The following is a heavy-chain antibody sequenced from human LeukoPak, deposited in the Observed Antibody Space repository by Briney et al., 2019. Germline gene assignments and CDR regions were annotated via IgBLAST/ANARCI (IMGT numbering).Heavy chain of an antibody. J-gene: IGHJ4*02. Sequence: ASVKVSCKASGDTFTSYGISWVRQAPGQGLEWMGWIIVYNGTIKYAQKLQGRITLTTDTSTSTAYMELRSLRSDDTAVYYCARDQGAQTSRQDNRGQGTLVTVSS. CDR2: IIVYNGTI. CDR1: GDTFTSYG. D-gene: IGHD3-16*01. V-gene: IGHV1-18*01. CDR3: ARDQGAQTSRQDN.